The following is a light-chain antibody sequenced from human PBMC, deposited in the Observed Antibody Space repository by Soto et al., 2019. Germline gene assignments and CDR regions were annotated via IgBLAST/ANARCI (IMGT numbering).Light chain of an antibody. V-gene: IGKV1-27*01. CDR2: GVS. J-gene: IGKJ1*01. CDR3: QHYRSAQLT. CDR1: QGVANY. Sequence: DIQMTQSPSSLSASVGDRVTITCRASQGVANYLGWYQQKPGKVPTALIYGVSTLQSGVPSRFSGSGSDTDFTLTISRLQPEDAATYYCQHYRSAQLTFGQGTKVEIK.